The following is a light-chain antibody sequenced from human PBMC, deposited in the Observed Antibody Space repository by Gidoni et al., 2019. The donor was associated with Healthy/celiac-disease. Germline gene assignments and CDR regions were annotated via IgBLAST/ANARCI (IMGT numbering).Light chain of an antibody. CDR2: YAS. CDR1: QSVSSY. Sequence: EIVLTQSPAPLSLSPGERAPLSCRASQSVSSYLAVYQQKPGRAPRLLIYYASNSATGIPARFSGSGSGTDFTLTISSLEPEDFAVYYCQQRSNWPPLFAFGPGTKVDIK. J-gene: IGKJ3*01. CDR3: QQRSNWPPLFA. V-gene: IGKV3-11*01.